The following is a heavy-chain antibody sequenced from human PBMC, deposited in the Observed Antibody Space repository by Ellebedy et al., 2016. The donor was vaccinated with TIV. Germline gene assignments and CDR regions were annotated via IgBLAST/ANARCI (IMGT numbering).Heavy chain of an antibody. CDR2: ISSDGITT. D-gene: IGHD5-24*01. V-gene: IGHV3-48*03. J-gene: IGHJ4*02. Sequence: GESLKISCAASGFAFNNYNMIWVRQATGKGLEWISYISSDGITTDYADSVKGRFTISRDNAKASVYLQMNSLRAEETAVYYCARDMGRWLQFLAYWGQGTLVTVSS. CDR3: ARDMGRWLQFLAY. CDR1: GFAFNNYN.